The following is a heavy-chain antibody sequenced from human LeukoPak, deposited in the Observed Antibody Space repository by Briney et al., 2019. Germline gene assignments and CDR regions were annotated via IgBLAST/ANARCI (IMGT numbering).Heavy chain of an antibody. Sequence: GGSLRLSCVASGFTLSRYWMSWVRQAPGKGLEWVANIKQDGSEKYYVDSVKGRFTISRDNAKDSLYLQMDSLRAEDTAIHYCARVLAVSSSGYYNDAFDIWGQGTMVTVSS. CDR2: IKQDGSEK. CDR3: ARVLAVSSSGYYNDAFDI. J-gene: IGHJ3*02. D-gene: IGHD3-22*01. CDR1: GFTLSRYW. V-gene: IGHV3-7*01.